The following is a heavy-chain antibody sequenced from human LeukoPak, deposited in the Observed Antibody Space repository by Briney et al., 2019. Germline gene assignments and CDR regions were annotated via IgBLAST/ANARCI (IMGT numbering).Heavy chain of an antibody. CDR2: ISSSGSTI. V-gene: IGHV3-11*01. Sequence: GGSLRLSCAASGFTFSDYYMSWIRQAPGKGLEWVSYISSSGSTIYYADSVKGRFTISRDNAKNSPYLQMNSLRAEDTAVYYCARTLENYYYYGMDVWGQGTTVTVSS. D-gene: IGHD3-3*01. CDR3: ARTLENYYYYGMDV. J-gene: IGHJ6*02. CDR1: GFTFSDYY.